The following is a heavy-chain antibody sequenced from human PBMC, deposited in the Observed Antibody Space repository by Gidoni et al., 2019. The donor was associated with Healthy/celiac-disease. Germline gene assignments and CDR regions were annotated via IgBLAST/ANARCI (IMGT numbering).Heavy chain of an antibody. Sequence: QVQLVESGGGVVQPGRSLRLSCAAPGSTFSSYAMPWVRQAPGKGLEWVAVISYDGSNKYYADSVKGRFTISRDNSKNTLYLQMNSLRAEDTAVYYCAREVEMATMYMDYWGQGTLVTVSS. CDR1: GSTFSSYA. V-gene: IGHV3-30-3*01. CDR3: AREVEMATMYMDY. D-gene: IGHD5-12*01. CDR2: ISYDGSNK. J-gene: IGHJ4*02.